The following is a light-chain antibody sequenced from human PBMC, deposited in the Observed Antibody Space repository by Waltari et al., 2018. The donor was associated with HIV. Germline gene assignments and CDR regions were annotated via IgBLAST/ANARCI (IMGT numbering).Light chain of an antibody. CDR3: LVHMGHGAWV. V-gene: IGLV8-61*01. CDR1: LGSVPTTSF. J-gene: IGLJ3*02. Sequence: QTVVTQAPSFSVSPGGTVTLTCGFNLGSVPTTSFPSWYQQTPGQAPRTLIYSTNIRSSGVPDRFSGSILGNKAALTITGAQADDESDYYCLVHMGHGAWVFGGGTKLTVL. CDR2: STN.